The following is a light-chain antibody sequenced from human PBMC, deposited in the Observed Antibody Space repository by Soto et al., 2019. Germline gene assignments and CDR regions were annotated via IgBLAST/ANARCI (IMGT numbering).Light chain of an antibody. CDR3: QHYNSYSEA. J-gene: IGKJ1*01. V-gene: IGKV1-5*03. Sequence: DIQMTQSPSTLSVSVRDIVTVTVRASQTISSWLAWYQQKPGKAPKLLIYKASTLKSGVPSRFSGSGSGTEFTLTISSLQPDDFATYYCQHYNSYSEAFGQGTKVDI. CDR1: QTISSW. CDR2: KAS.